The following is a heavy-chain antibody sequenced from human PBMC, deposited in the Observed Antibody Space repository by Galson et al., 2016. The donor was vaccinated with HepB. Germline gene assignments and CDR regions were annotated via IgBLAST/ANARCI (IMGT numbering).Heavy chain of an antibody. CDR2: ISTSGTI. CDR1: GFSFITYS. D-gene: IGHD6-19*01. Sequence: SLRLSCAASGFSFITYSLNWVRQSPGKGLEWVSYISTSGTIYYADSVMGRFTISRDNAKNSLFLQTNSLRDDDTAVYYCVRDWGSKQWVYFDYWGQGTQVTVSS. CDR3: VRDWGSKQWVYFDY. V-gene: IGHV3-48*02. J-gene: IGHJ4*02.